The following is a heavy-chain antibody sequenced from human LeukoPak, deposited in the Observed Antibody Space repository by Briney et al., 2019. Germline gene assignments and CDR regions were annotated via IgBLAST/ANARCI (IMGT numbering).Heavy chain of an antibody. D-gene: IGHD3-10*01. J-gene: IGHJ4*02. CDR1: GFIFSSYW. V-gene: IGHV3-7*01. Sequence: PGGSLRLSCATSGFIFSSYWMCWVRRAPGKGLEWVANIKSDGSEEYYGDSVKGRFTISRDNAKNSLYLQMSSLRVEDTAVYYCARGDLWLGHWGQGSLVTVSS. CDR2: IKSDGSEE. CDR3: ARGDLWLGH.